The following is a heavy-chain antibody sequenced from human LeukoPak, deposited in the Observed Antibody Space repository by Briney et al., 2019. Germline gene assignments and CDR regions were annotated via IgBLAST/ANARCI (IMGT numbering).Heavy chain of an antibody. CDR3: ARLRLRYTRNGDSTSYEVFDI. D-gene: IGHD2-21*01. CDR2: INHSRST. CDR1: GGSFSGYY. V-gene: IGHV4-34*01. J-gene: IGHJ3*02. Sequence: SETLSLTCAVYGGSFSGYYWSWIRQPPGKGLEWIGEINHSRSTNYNPSLKSRLTISVDSSLNQFSLRLSSVTAADTAVYYCARLRLRYTRNGDSTSYEVFDIWGQGTVVTVSS.